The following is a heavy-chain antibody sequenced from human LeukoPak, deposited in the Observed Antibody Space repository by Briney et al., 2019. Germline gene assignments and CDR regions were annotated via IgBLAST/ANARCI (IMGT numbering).Heavy chain of an antibody. D-gene: IGHD5-18*01. Sequence: GGSLRLSCAASGFTFSSYSMNWVRQAPGKGLEWVSSISSGSTYIYYADSVKGRFTISRDNAKNSLYLQMDSLRAEDTAVYYCARGYSYGASGFDYWGQGTLVTVSS. CDR1: GFTFSSYS. J-gene: IGHJ4*02. CDR3: ARGYSYGASGFDY. V-gene: IGHV3-21*01. CDR2: ISSGSTYI.